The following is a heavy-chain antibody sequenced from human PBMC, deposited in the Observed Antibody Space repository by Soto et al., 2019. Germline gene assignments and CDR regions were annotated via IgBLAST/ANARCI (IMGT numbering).Heavy chain of an antibody. CDR3: AKGANYYDSSGLNFDY. Sequence: SLRLSCAASGFTFSDYYMSWIRQAPGKGLEWVSYISSSSSYTNYADSVKGRFTISRDNAKNSLYLQMNSLRAEDTAVYYCAKGANYYDSSGLNFDYWGQGTLVTVSS. CDR2: ISSSSSYT. V-gene: IGHV3-11*06. CDR1: GFTFSDYY. J-gene: IGHJ4*02. D-gene: IGHD3-22*01.